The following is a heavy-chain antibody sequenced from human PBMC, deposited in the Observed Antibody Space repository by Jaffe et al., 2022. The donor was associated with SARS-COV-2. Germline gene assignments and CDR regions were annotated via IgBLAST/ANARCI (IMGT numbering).Heavy chain of an antibody. D-gene: IGHD2-15*01. V-gene: IGHV3-9*01. J-gene: IGHJ4*02. Sequence: EVQLVESGGGLVQPGRSLRLSCAASGVDFGNYAMHWVRQAPGKGLEWVSGISWDSGSIGYADSVKGRFTISRDNTKNSLFLQMNSLRPEDTALYYCARKFCSGDWCYADYWGRGTLVTVSS. CDR3: ARKFCSGDWCYADY. CDR1: GVDFGNYA. CDR2: ISWDSGSI.